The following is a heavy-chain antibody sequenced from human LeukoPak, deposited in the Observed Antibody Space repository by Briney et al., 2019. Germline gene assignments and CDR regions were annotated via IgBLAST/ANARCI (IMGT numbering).Heavy chain of an antibody. Sequence: SVKVSCKASGYTFTSYGISWVRQAPGQGLEWMGWISAYNGNTNYAQKLQGRVTMTTDTSTSTAYMELRSLRSDDTAVYYCVRVRRITIFGVVIEGFADYWGRGTLVTVSS. CDR3: VRVRRITIFGVVIEGFADY. J-gene: IGHJ4*02. V-gene: IGHV1-18*01. CDR2: ISAYNGNT. D-gene: IGHD3-3*01. CDR1: GYTFTSYG.